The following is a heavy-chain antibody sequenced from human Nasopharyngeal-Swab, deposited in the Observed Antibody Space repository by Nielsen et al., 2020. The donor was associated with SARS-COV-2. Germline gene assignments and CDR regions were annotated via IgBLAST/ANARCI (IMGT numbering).Heavy chain of an antibody. CDR2: ISSSSSYM. Sequence: WIRQPPGKGLEWVSSISSSSSYMYYADSVKGRFTISRDNAKNSLYLQMNSLRAEDTAVYYCARDNHCSSTSCYLWFSAYYYYMDVWGKGTTVTVSS. D-gene: IGHD2-2*01. J-gene: IGHJ6*03. CDR3: ARDNHCSSTSCYLWFSAYYYYMDV. V-gene: IGHV3-21*01.